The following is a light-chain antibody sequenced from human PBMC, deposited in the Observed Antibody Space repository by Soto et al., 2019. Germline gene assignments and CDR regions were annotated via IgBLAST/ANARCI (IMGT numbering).Light chain of an antibody. J-gene: IGLJ1*01. CDR1: SSDVGGYNY. V-gene: IGLV2-14*01. CDR3: SSYTSNSTVG. Sequence: QSALTQPASVSGSPGQSITISCTGTSSDVGGYNYVSWYQQHPGKAPKLMIYDVINRPSGVSNRFSGSKSGNTASQAISGLQAEDEADYYCSSYTSNSTVGFGTGTKVTVL. CDR2: DVI.